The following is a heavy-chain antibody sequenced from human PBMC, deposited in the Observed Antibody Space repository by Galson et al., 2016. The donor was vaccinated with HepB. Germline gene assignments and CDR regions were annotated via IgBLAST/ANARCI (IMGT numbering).Heavy chain of an antibody. J-gene: IGHJ4*02. V-gene: IGHV1-18*04. D-gene: IGHD2-8*01. Sequence: SVKVSCKASGYTFDINGISWLRQTPEHGLEWLGWISAYNGNSNHAQNLQGRVTLTTDTSPSTAYMELSALTADDTAVYLCARDGAVSPSNFDSWGQGTLVAVSS. CDR3: ARDGAVSPSNFDS. CDR1: GYTFDING. CDR2: ISAYNGNS.